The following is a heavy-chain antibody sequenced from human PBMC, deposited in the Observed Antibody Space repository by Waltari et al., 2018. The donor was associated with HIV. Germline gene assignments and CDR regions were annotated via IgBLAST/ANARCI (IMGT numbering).Heavy chain of an antibody. Sequence: QITLKESGPTLVKPTQTLTLTCTFSGFSLSTSGVGVGWIRQPPGKALEWLALIYWNDDKRYSPSLKSRLTITKDTSKNQVVRTMTNMDPVDTATYYCAHRPLGYDSSDHFDYWGQGTLVTVSS. J-gene: IGHJ4*02. CDR1: GFSLSTSGVG. V-gene: IGHV2-5*01. CDR2: IYWNDDK. D-gene: IGHD3-22*01. CDR3: AHRPLGYDSSDHFDY.